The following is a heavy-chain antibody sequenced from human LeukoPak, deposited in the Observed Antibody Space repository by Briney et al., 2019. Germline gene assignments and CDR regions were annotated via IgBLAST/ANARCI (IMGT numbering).Heavy chain of an antibody. CDR3: ARDRAAAVDY. V-gene: IGHV3-48*04. D-gene: IGHD6-13*01. CDR2: ISSSGSTI. CDR1: GFTFSSYA. J-gene: IGHJ4*02. Sequence: GGSLRLSCAASGFTFSSYAMSWVRQAPGKGLEWVSYISSSGSTIYYADSVKGRFTISRDNAKNSLYLQMNSLRAEDTAVYYCARDRAAAVDYWGQGTLVTVSS.